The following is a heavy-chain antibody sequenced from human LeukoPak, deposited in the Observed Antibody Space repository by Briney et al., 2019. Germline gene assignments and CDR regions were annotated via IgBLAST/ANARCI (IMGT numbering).Heavy chain of an antibody. CDR1: GFTFSSYW. CDR3: ARAGSGSYYEGRDY. Sequence: PGGSLRLSCAASGFTFSSYWMSWVRQAPGKGLEWVANIKQDGSEKYYVDSVKGRFTISRDNAQNSLYLQMNSLRAEDTAVYYCARAGSGSYYEGRDYWGQGTLVTVSS. J-gene: IGHJ4*02. V-gene: IGHV3-7*01. D-gene: IGHD1-26*01. CDR2: IKQDGSEK.